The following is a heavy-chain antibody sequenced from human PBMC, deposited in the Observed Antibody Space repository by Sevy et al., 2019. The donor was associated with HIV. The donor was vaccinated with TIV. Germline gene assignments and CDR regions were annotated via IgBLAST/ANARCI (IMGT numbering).Heavy chain of an antibody. V-gene: IGHV3-23*01. CDR1: GFTFNNYA. Sequence: GGSLRLSCAASGFTFNNYAMGWVRQAPGKGLEWLSVIGKSADTVYNADSVKGRFTIPRDHSKHTVLLQMNSLRVHDTAVYYCPTLFLEGGWGYWGHGAVVTVSS. D-gene: IGHD3-3*01. CDR2: IGKSADTV. CDR3: PTLFLEGGWGY. J-gene: IGHJ4*01.